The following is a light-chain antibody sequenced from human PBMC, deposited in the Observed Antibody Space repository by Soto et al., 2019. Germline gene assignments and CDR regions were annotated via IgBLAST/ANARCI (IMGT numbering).Light chain of an antibody. J-gene: IGLJ2*01. V-gene: IGLV2-14*03. CDR1: SSDVGGYNY. CDR3: ASFTRSNTLV. CDR2: DVN. Sequence: QSALTQPASVSGSPGQSITISCAGTSSDVGGYNYVSWYQQHPGKVPRLIISDVNKRPSGVSDRFSGSKSGNTASLTISGLQAEDEADYYCASFTRSNTLVLGGGTKVTVL.